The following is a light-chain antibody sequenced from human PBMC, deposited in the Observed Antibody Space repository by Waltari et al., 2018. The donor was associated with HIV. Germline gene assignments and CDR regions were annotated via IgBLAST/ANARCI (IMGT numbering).Light chain of an antibody. CDR3: QAHDTIRRAYV. Sequence: QSALTQPASVSGSPGQSITISCTGTSSDVGGYNYVSWYQQSPGKAPKLMIYEVSNRPSGVSNRFSGSKAVSTASLTISGLQAEDEADYYCQAHDTIRRAYVFGPGTTVIV. V-gene: IGLV2-14*01. CDR2: EVS. J-gene: IGLJ1*01. CDR1: SSDVGGYNY.